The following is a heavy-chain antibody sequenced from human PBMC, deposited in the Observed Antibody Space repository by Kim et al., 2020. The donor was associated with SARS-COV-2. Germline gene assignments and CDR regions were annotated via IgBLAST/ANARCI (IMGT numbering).Heavy chain of an antibody. V-gene: IGHV1-46*01. Sequence: ASVKVSCKASGYTFTSYYMHWVRQAPGQGLEWMGIINPSGGSTSYAQKFQGRVTMTRDTSTSTVYMELSSLRSEDTAVYYCARDRSVGDYDSSGYYPRYFDLWGRGTLVTVSS. CDR1: GYTFTSYY. CDR3: ARDRSVGDYDSSGYYPRYFDL. CDR2: INPSGGST. D-gene: IGHD3-22*01. J-gene: IGHJ2*01.